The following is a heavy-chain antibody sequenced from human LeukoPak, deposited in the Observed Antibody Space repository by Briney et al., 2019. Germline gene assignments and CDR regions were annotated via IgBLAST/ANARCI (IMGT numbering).Heavy chain of an antibody. V-gene: IGHV1-2*06. CDR1: GYTFTGYY. J-gene: IGHJ1*01. Sequence: ASVKVSCKASGYTFTGYYMHWVRQAPGQGLEWMGRINPNSGGTNYAQKFQGRVTITADTSTDTAYMELSSLRSEDTAVYYCATPPRYSTLEYFQHWGQGTLVTVSS. D-gene: IGHD6-13*01. CDR2: INPNSGGT. CDR3: ATPPRYSTLEYFQH.